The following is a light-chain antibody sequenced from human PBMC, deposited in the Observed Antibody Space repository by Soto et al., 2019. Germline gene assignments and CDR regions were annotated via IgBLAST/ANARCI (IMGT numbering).Light chain of an antibody. V-gene: IGKV1-27*01. CDR3: QKYNSAPCT. J-gene: IGKJ1*01. CDR2: AAS. Sequence: IQRTQSPSSLSASVGDRVTITCRASQGISSYLAWYQQKPGKVPKLLIYAASTLQSGVPSRFSGSGSGTDFTLTISSLQPEDVATYYCQKYNSAPCTFGQGAKVEIK. CDR1: QGISSY.